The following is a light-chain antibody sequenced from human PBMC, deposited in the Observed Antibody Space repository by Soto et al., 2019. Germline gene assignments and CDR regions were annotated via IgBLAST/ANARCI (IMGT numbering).Light chain of an antibody. J-gene: IGKJ5*01. CDR1: ETISTF. Sequence: DIQMTQSPSSLSASVGDRVPLTCRASETISTFLNWYQHKPGRAPKLLIYAASRLQSGVPSRFSGSGSGTDFTLTINGLQPEDFASYYCQQSYSLSPITFGQGTRLEIK. CDR2: AAS. V-gene: IGKV1-39*01. CDR3: QQSYSLSPIT.